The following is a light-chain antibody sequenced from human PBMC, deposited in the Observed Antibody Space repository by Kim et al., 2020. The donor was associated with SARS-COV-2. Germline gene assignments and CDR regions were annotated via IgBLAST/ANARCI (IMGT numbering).Light chain of an antibody. Sequence: TVTSSCDRSSGSIASSYVQWYQQRPGSAPTTVIYDDNQRPSGVPDRFSGSIDSSSNSASLPSSGLKTEDESDYYCQSYDSSNPWVFGGGTQLTVL. CDR1: SGSIASSY. CDR3: QSYDSSNPWV. CDR2: DDN. V-gene: IGLV6-57*03. J-gene: IGLJ3*02.